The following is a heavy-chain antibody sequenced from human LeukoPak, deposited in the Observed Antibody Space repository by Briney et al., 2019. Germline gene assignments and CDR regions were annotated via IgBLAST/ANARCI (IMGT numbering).Heavy chain of an antibody. CDR2: TYYRSKWYN. CDR1: GDSVSTKSAT. Sequence: SQTLSLTCAISGDSVSTKSATWNWIRQSPSRGLELLGRTYYRSKWYNDYAVSVKSRITINPDTSKNQFSLHLNSVTPEDTAAYYCARDPDPFSRLSVFDIWGQGTMVTVSS. CDR3: ARDPDPFSRLSVFDI. V-gene: IGHV6-1*01. D-gene: IGHD3-16*02. J-gene: IGHJ3*02.